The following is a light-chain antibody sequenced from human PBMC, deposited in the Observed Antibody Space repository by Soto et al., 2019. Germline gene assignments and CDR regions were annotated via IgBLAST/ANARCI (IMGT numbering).Light chain of an antibody. V-gene: IGLV2-8*01. CDR2: DVS. J-gene: IGLJ1*01. CDR3: SSYAGTYIV. CDR1: SSDVGGYDY. Sequence: QSALTQPLSASGAPGQSVAISCTGTSSDVGGYDYVSWYQQHPGKAPKLMIYDVSKRPSGGPDRFSGSKSGDTASLTVSGLQAEDEADYYCSSYAGTYIVFGTGTKVTVL.